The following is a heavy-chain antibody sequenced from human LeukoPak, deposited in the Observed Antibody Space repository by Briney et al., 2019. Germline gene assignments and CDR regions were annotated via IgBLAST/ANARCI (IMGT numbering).Heavy chain of an antibody. Sequence: SETLSLTCTVSGGSISSYYWSWIRQPPGKGLEWIGYIYYSGSTNYNPSLKSRVTISVDTSKNQFSLKLSSVTAADTAVYYCARTIAVAGTWDYVYWGQGTLVTVSS. CDR3: ARTIAVAGTWDYVY. J-gene: IGHJ4*02. CDR1: GGSISSYY. V-gene: IGHV4-59*01. CDR2: IYYSGST. D-gene: IGHD6-19*01.